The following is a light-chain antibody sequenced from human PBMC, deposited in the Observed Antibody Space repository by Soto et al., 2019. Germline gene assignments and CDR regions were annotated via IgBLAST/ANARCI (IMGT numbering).Light chain of an antibody. CDR2: EVS. J-gene: IGLJ2*01. Sequence: QSALTQPASVSGSPGQSITISCTGTSSDVGSYNLVSWYQQHPGKAPKLMIYEVSKRPSGVSNRFSGSKSGNTASLTISGLQAEDEADYYCCSYAGSNTAVFGGGTKLTVL. CDR1: SSDVGSYNL. CDR3: CSYAGSNTAV. V-gene: IGLV2-23*02.